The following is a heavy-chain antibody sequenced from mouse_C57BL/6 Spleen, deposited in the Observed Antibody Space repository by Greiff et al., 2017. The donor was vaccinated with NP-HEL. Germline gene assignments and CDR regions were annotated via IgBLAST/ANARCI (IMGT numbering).Heavy chain of an antibody. D-gene: IGHD3-2*02. CDR3: ARGGLDSAGTGYFDV. CDR1: GYTFTSYW. V-gene: IGHV1-52*01. CDR2: IYPSDSET. Sequence: VQLQQPGAELVRPGSSVKLSCKASGYTFTSYWMHWVKQRPIQGLEWIGNIYPSDSETHYNQKFKDKATLTVDKSSSTAYMQLSSLTSEDTTVYYCARGGLDSAGTGYFDVWGTGTTVTVSS. J-gene: IGHJ1*03.